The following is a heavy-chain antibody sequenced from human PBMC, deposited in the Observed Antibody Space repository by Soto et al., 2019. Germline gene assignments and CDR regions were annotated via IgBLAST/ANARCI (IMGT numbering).Heavy chain of an antibody. Sequence: GGSLRLSCSASGFTFRVYSMNWVRQAPGKGLEWVSVSYSGGSTYYADSVKGRFTISRDNSKNTLYLQMNSLRAEDTAVYYCARLYRGYDSSGYYPGYWGQGTLVTVSS. CDR1: GFTFRVYS. V-gene: IGHV3-66*01. D-gene: IGHD3-22*01. CDR2: SYSGGST. CDR3: ARLYRGYDSSGYYPGY. J-gene: IGHJ4*02.